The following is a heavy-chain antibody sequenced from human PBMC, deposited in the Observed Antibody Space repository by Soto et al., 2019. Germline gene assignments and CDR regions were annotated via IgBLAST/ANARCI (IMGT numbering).Heavy chain of an antibody. CDR2: ISGSGGST. CDR3: AKDSLTTGWSAFDI. D-gene: IGHD4-17*01. CDR1: GCTIGSYG. J-gene: IGHJ3*02. Sequence: PWGSMRVSCAASGCTIGSYGRSWVRQTPGKGLEWVSAISGSGGSTYYADSVKGRFTISRDNSKNTLYLQMNSLRAEDTAVYYCAKDSLTTGWSAFDIWGQGTMVTVSS. V-gene: IGHV3-23*01.